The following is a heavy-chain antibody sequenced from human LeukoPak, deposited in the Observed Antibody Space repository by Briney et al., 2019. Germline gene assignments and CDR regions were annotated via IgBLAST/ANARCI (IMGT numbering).Heavy chain of an antibody. J-gene: IGHJ5*02. CDR2: MNPNSGNT. CDR3: ARTPGIVGANSLVDP. CDR1: GCTFTSYD. V-gene: IGHV1-8*01. D-gene: IGHD1-26*01. Sequence: ASVTVSCKASGCTFTSYDINWVRQATGQGLEWMGWMNPNSGNTGYAQKFQGRVTMTRNTSISTAYMELSSLRSEDTAVYYCARTPGIVGANSLVDPWGQGTLVTVSS.